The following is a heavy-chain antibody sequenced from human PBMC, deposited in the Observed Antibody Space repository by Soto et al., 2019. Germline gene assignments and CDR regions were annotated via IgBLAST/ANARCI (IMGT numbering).Heavy chain of an antibody. V-gene: IGHV4-38-2*01. CDR1: CYSISSGYY. Sequence: PSETLSLTCAGSCYSISSGYYWGWIRQPPGKGLEWIGSIYHSGSTYYNPSLKSRVTISVDTSKNQFSLKLSSVTAADTAVYYCARSPTIAAAGKTAPGWFDPWGQGTLVTVSS. J-gene: IGHJ5*02. CDR3: ARSPTIAAAGKTAPGWFDP. D-gene: IGHD6-13*01. CDR2: IYHSGST.